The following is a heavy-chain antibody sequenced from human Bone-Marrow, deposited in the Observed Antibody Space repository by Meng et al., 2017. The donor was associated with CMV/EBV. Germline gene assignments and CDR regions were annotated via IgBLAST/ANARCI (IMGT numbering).Heavy chain of an antibody. CDR1: GFTFSDYY. J-gene: IGHJ3*02. CDR3: AREGYCTNGVCYRGLGAFDI. Sequence: GESLKISCAASGFTFSDYYMSWIRQAPGKGLEWVSYISSSGSTIYYADSVKGRFTISRDNAKNSLYLQMNSLRAEDTAVYYCAREGYCTNGVCYRGLGAFDIWGQGTMVTVSS. V-gene: IGHV3-11*04. CDR2: ISSSGSTI. D-gene: IGHD2-8*01.